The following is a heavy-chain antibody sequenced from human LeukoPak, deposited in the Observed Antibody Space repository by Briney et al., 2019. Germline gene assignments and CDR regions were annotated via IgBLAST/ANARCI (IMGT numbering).Heavy chain of an antibody. CDR2: IYSGGST. V-gene: IGHV3-53*04. CDR1: GFTVSSYY. Sequence: GGSLRLSCAASGFTVSSYYMSWVRQAPGKGLEWVSVIYSGGSTYYEDSLKGRFTISRHNSKNKLYLQLNSLRAEDTAAYYCAGHYGSASYIGPFDYWGQGTLVSVS. D-gene: IGHD3-10*01. J-gene: IGHJ4*02. CDR3: AGHYGSASYIGPFDY.